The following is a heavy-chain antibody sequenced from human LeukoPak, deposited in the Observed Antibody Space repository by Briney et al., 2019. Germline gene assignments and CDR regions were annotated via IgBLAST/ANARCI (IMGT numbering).Heavy chain of an antibody. Sequence: SETLSLTCTVSGGSISSYYWSWIRQPPGKGLEWIGYIYYSGSTNYNPSLKSRVTISVDTSKNQFSLKLSSVTAADTAVYYCAREDWNYGFDYRGQGTLVTVSS. V-gene: IGHV4-59*01. J-gene: IGHJ4*02. CDR3: AREDWNYGFDY. D-gene: IGHD1-7*01. CDR1: GGSISSYY. CDR2: IYYSGST.